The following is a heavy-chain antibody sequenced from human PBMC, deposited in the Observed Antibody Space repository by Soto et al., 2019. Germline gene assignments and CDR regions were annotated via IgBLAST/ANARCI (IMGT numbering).Heavy chain of an antibody. CDR3: TKDGSYGSRRYHGLDV. J-gene: IGHJ6*02. CDR2: INWNSGII. D-gene: IGHD1-26*01. Sequence: PGGSLRLSCEASALSLDDDAIHRVLQRPGKGLEWVAGINWNSGIIGYVGSVGGRFAISRENAERSVYLQMSSLTSEDSAFYYFTKDGSYGSRRYHGLDVCGQGTKVT. V-gene: IGHV3-9*01. CDR1: ALSLDDDA.